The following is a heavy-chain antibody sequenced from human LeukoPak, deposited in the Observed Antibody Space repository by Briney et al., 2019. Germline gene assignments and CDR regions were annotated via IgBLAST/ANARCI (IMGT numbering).Heavy chain of an antibody. CDR3: AKGSGGSPIGY. CDR1: GFTFSSYA. J-gene: IGHJ4*02. CDR2: ISGSGDST. V-gene: IGHV3-23*01. D-gene: IGHD2-15*01. Sequence: PGGSLRLSYAASGFTFSSYAISWVRQAPGKGLEWVSTISGSGDSTYYADSVKGRFTISRDNSKNTLYLQTNSLRAEDTAVYYCAKGSGGSPIGYWGQGTLVTVSS.